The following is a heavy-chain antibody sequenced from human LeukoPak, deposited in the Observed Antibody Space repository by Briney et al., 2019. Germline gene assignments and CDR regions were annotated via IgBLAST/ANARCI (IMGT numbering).Heavy chain of an antibody. CDR2: INPNSGGT. CDR1: GYTFTGYY. CDR3: AKSKVDYDSSGPFDY. J-gene: IGHJ4*02. D-gene: IGHD3-22*01. Sequence: EASVKVSCKASGYTFTGYYMHWVRQAPGQGLEWMGWINPNSGGTNYAQKFQGRVTMTRDTSISTAYMELSRLRSDDTAVYYCAKSKVDYDSSGPFDYWGQGTLVTVSS. V-gene: IGHV1-2*02.